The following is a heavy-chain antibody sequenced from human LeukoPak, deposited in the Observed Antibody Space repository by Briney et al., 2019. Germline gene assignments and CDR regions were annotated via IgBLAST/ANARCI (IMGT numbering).Heavy chain of an antibody. J-gene: IGHJ4*02. CDR2: ISGDGSST. CDR1: GFTFSNYW. Sequence: GGSLRLSCAASGFTFSNYWMHWVRQAPGKGLVWVSRISGDGSSTSYADSVKGRFTISRDNAKNTLYLQMNSLRAEDTAVYSCARGLGYSYGYGIDYWGQGTLVIASS. D-gene: IGHD5-18*01. CDR3: ARGLGYSYGYGIDY. V-gene: IGHV3-74*01.